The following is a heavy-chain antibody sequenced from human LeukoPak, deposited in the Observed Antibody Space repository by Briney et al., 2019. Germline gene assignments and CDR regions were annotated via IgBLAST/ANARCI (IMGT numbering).Heavy chain of an antibody. CDR3: ARHRDYYDSSGSIGGGDY. J-gene: IGHJ4*02. V-gene: IGHV1-69*02. Sequence: SVKVSCKASGGTFSSYTISWVRQAPGQGLEWMGRIIPILGIANYAQKFQGRVTITADKSTCTAYMELSSLRSEDTAVYYCARHRDYYDSSGSIGGGDYWGQGTLVTVSS. D-gene: IGHD3-22*01. CDR1: GGTFSSYT. CDR2: IIPILGIA.